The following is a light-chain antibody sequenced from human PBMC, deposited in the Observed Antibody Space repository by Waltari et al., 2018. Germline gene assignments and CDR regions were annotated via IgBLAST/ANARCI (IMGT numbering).Light chain of an antibody. CDR3: CSYAGSYTYWV. J-gene: IGLJ3*02. Sequence: QSALTQPPSVSGPPGQSVTISCPGTSTDVGGYNSVSWYLHHPGKAPKLIIYDVSERPSGVPDRFSGSKSGNTASLTISGLQADDEADYFCCSYAGSYTYWVFGGGTTLTVL. CDR1: STDVGGYNS. CDR2: DVS. V-gene: IGLV2-11*01.